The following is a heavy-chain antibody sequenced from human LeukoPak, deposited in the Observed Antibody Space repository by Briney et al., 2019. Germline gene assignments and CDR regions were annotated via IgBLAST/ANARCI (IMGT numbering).Heavy chain of an antibody. CDR1: GFTFSSYA. CDR2: ISGSGGST. V-gene: IGHV3-23*01. J-gene: IGHJ4*02. D-gene: IGHD6-19*01. CDR3: ARGGPREWLGEGCLDY. Sequence: GGSLRLSCAASGFTFSSYAMSWVRQAPGKGLEWVSVISGSGGSTYYADSVKGRFTISRDNSKNTLYLQMNSLRAEDTAVYYCARGGPREWLGEGCLDYWGQGTLVTVSS.